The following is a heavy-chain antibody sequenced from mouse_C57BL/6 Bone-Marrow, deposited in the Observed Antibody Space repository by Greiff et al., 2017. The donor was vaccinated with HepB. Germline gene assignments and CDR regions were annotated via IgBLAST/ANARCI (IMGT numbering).Heavy chain of an antibody. V-gene: IGHV5-17*01. J-gene: IGHJ2*01. Sequence: EVHLVESGGGLVKPGGSLKLSCAASGFTFSDYGMHWVRQAPEKGLEWVAYISSGRSTIYYADTVKGRFTISRDNAKNTLFLQMTSLRSEDTAMYYCARSRDYGSSYYFDYWGQGTTLTVSS. D-gene: IGHD1-1*01. CDR1: GFTFSDYG. CDR2: ISSGRSTI. CDR3: ARSRDYGSSYYFDY.